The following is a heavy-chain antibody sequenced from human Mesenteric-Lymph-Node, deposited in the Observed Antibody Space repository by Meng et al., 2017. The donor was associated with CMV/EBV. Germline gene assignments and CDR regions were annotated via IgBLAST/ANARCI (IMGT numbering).Heavy chain of an antibody. V-gene: IGHV3-30*04. CDR2: ISYDGSNK. Sequence: GGSLRLSCAASGFTFSSYAMHWVRQAPGKGLEWVAVISYDGSNKYYADSVKGRFTISRDNSKNTLYLQMNSLRAEVTAVYYCARVGGYSYDYYYGMDVWGQGTTVTVSS. J-gene: IGHJ6*02. CDR3: ARVGGYSYDYYYGMDV. D-gene: IGHD5-18*01. CDR1: GFTFSSYA.